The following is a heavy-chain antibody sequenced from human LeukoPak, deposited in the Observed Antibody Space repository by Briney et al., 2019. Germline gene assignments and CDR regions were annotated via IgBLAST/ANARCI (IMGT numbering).Heavy chain of an antibody. D-gene: IGHD2-21*01. V-gene: IGHV3-66*01. CDR3: ARENSSYYYYYMDV. CDR2: IYSGGST. J-gene: IGHJ6*03. CDR1: GFTVSSNY. Sequence: GGSLRLSCAASGFTVSSNYMSWVRQAPGKGLEWVSVIYSGGSTYYADSVKGRFTISRDNSKNTLYLQMNSLRAEDTAVYYCARENSSYYYYYMDVWGKGITVTISS.